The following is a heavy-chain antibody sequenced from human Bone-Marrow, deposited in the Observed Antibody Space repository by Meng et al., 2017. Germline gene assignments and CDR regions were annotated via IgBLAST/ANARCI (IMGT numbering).Heavy chain of an antibody. J-gene: IGHJ4*02. V-gene: IGHV4-59*01. CDR2: IYYSGST. CDR3: ALGVVAATPSLDY. CDR1: SGSISSYY. D-gene: IGHD2-15*01. Sequence: SETLSLTCTVSSGSISSYYWSWIRQPPGKGLEWIGYIYYSGSTNYNPSLKSRVTISVDTSKNQFSLKLSSVTAADTAVYYCALGVVAATPSLDYWGQGTLVTVSS.